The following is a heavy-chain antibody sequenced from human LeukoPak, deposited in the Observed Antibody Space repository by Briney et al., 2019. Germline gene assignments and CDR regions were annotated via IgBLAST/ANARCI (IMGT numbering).Heavy chain of an antibody. D-gene: IGHD4-17*01. CDR3: ARTNDYGDETYYFDY. V-gene: IGHV7-4-1*02. CDR2: INTNTGNP. CDR1: GYTFTSYA. J-gene: IGHJ4*02. Sequence: ASVKVSCKASGYTFTSYAMNWVRQAPGQGLEWMGWINTNTGNPTYAQGFTGRFVFSLDTSVSTAYLQISSLKAEDTAVYYCARTNDYGDETYYFDYWGQGTLDTVSS.